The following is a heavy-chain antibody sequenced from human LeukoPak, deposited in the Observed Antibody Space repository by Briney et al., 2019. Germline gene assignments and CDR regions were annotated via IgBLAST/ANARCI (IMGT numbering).Heavy chain of an antibody. CDR1: GFTFSSYS. D-gene: IGHD3-10*01. Sequence: PGGSLRLSCAASGFTFSSYSMNWVRQAPGKGLEWIGEINHSGSTNYNPSLKSRVTISVDTSKNQFSLKLSSVTAADTAVYYCARVVAIPVRGVYYTIFDYWGQGTLVTVSS. CDR2: INHSGST. CDR3: ARVVAIPVRGVYYTIFDY. V-gene: IGHV4-34*01. J-gene: IGHJ4*02.